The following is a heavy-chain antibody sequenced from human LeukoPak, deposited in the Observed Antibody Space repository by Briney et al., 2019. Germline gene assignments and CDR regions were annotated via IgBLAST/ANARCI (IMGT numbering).Heavy chain of an antibody. J-gene: IGHJ4*02. CDR1: GGSFSGYY. V-gene: IGHV4-34*01. Sequence: SETLSLTCAVYGGSFSGYYWSWIRQPPGKGLEWIEEINHSGSTNYNPSLKSRVTISVDTSKNQFSLKLSSVTAADTAVYYCARGSKYSSGWYAGYFDYWGQGTLVTVSS. CDR3: ARGSKYSSGWYAGYFDY. D-gene: IGHD6-19*01. CDR2: INHSGST.